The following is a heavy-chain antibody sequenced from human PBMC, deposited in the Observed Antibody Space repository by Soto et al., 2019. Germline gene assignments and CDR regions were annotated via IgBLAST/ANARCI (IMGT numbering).Heavy chain of an antibody. Sequence: EVQLLESGGDLVQPGGSLRLSCAASGFNVGAFAVNWVRQAPGKGLEWVSGISVSDDFIYYADSVRGRFSISRDASENILYLQMNSLRVADTALYYCTRETVAGITGLDYWGPGTLVTVSS. J-gene: IGHJ4*02. CDR2: ISVSDDFI. CDR1: GFNVGAFA. V-gene: IGHV3-23*01. D-gene: IGHD1-20*01. CDR3: TRETVAGITGLDY.